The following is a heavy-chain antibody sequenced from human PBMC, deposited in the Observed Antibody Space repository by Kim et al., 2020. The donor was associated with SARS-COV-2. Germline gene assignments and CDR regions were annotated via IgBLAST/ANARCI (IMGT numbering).Heavy chain of an antibody. V-gene: IGHV3-30*01. Sequence: SVEGGFTISRDNSKNTLYLQRNSLRAEDTAVYYCARAGFGRDGYNSAGYWGQGTLVTVSS. D-gene: IGHD5-12*01. CDR3: ARAGFGRDGYNSAGY. J-gene: IGHJ4*02.